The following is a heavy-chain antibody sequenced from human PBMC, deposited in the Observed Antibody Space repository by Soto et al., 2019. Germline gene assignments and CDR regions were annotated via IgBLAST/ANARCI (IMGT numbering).Heavy chain of an antibody. CDR1: GFTFSSYA. J-gene: IGHJ6*02. V-gene: IGHV3-23*01. CDR3: AKQQGPGTPYYYAMDA. Sequence: EVQLLESGGGLVQPGGSLRLSCAASGFTFSSYAMSWVRQAPGKGLDWVSVIRGSGDRTYYADSVKGRFPISRDNSKNTLDMQMNTLRAEDTAVDYCAKQQGPGTPYYYAMDAWGQGTTVTVSS. CDR2: IRGSGDRT. D-gene: IGHD1-1*01.